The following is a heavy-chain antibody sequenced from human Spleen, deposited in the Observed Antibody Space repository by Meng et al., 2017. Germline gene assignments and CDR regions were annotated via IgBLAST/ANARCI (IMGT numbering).Heavy chain of an antibody. D-gene: IGHD3-22*01. Sequence: ASVKVSCKASGYTFTSYDINWVRQATGQGLEWMGWMNPNSGNTGYAQKFQGRVTITRNTSISTAYMELSSLRSEDTAVYYCARVSSYYDSSGYYDAFDIWGQGTMVTVSS. CDR3: ARVSSYYDSSGYYDAFDI. J-gene: IGHJ3*02. CDR2: MNPNSGNT. CDR1: GYTFTSYD. V-gene: IGHV1-8*03.